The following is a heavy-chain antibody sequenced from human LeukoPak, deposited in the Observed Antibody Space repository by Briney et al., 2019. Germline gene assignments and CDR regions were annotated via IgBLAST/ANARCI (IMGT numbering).Heavy chain of an antibody. J-gene: IGHJ6*03. CDR2: IKQDGSEK. D-gene: IGHD3-3*01. V-gene: IGHV3-7*01. Sequence: GGSLRLSCAASGFTFSSYWMNWVRQAPGKGLEWVANIKQDGSEKYYVDSVKGRFTISRDNAKNSLYLQMNSLRAEDTAVYYCARGGKTIRFLAVHYMDVWGKGTTVIVS. CDR3: ARGGKTIRFLAVHYMDV. CDR1: GFTFSSYW.